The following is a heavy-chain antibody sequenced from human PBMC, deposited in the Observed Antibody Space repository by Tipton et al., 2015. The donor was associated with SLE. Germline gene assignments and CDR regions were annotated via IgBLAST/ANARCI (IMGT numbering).Heavy chain of an antibody. V-gene: IGHV4-39*07. Sequence: TLSLTCTVSGGSISSSSYYWGWIRQPPGKGLEWIGSIYYSGSTYYNPSLKSRVNMSADTSKNQFSLALSSVNAADTAVYYCAGLTGSLDYWGQGTLVTVSS. CDR2: IYYSGST. J-gene: IGHJ4*02. D-gene: IGHD7-27*01. CDR1: GGSISSSSYY. CDR3: AGLTGSLDY.